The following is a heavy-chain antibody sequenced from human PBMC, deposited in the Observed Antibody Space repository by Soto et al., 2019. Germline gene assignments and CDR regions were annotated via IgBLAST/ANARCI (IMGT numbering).Heavy chain of an antibody. D-gene: IGHD6-19*01. CDR3: AGGSGWISDT. CDR2: IRDDGGDE. V-gene: IGHV3-7*05. Sequence: EVQLVGSGGGLVQPGGSLRLSCAASGFTFSPYWMSWVRQAPGKGLEWVAIIRDDGGDELYLEAVRGRFTISRDNAKKSLYLAMDSLRVEDTAVYYCAGGSGWISDTWGQGTRVTVSS. J-gene: IGHJ5*02. CDR1: GFTFSPYW.